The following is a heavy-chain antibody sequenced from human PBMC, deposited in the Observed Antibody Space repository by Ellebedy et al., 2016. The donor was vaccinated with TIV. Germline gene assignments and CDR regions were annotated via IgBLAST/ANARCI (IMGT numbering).Heavy chain of an antibody. D-gene: IGHD3-10*01. V-gene: IGHV1-2*02. CDR1: GYTFTGYY. CDR2: INPNSGGT. J-gene: IGHJ4*02. CDR3: ARDALLLWFGELGAY. Sequence: AASVKVSCKASGYTFTGYYMHWVRQAPGQGLEWMGWINPNSGGTNYAQKFQGRVTMTRDTSISTAYMELSRLRSDDTAVYYCARDALLLWFGELGAYWGQGTLVTVSS.